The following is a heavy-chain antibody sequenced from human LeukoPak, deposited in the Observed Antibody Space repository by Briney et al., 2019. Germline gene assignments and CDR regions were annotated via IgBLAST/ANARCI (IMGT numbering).Heavy chain of an antibody. V-gene: IGHV3-48*03. Sequence: TGGSLRLSCAASGFTFSSYEMNWVRQAPGKGLEWVSYISSSGSTIYYADSVKGRFTISRDNAKNSLYLQINSLRAEDAAVYYCARGRGSGSYCNARVDYWGQGTLVTVSS. CDR2: ISSSGSTI. CDR3: ARGRGSGSYCNARVDY. CDR1: GFTFSSYE. J-gene: IGHJ4*02. D-gene: IGHD3-10*01.